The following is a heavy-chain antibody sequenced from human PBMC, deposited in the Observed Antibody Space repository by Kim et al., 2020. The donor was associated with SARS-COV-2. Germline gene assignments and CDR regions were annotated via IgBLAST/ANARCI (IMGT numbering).Heavy chain of an antibody. J-gene: IGHJ4*02. CDR2: ISGSGGST. V-gene: IGHV3-23*01. CDR3: AKDSSEKGGQWFGELFGFDY. CDR1: GFTFSSYA. Sequence: GGSLRLSCAASGFTFSSYAMSWVRQAPGKGLEWVSAISGSGGSTYYADSVKGRFTISRDNSKNTLYLQMNSLRAEDTAVYYCAKDSSEKGGQWFGELFGFDYWGQGTLVTVSS. D-gene: IGHD3-10*01.